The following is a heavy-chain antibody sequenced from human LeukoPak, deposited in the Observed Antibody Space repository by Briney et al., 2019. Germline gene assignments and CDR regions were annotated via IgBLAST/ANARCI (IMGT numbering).Heavy chain of an antibody. CDR2: IKQDGGEK. V-gene: IGHV3-7*01. J-gene: IGHJ4*02. CDR3: ARDTSLNDFWSGYFEY. D-gene: IGHD3-3*01. CDR1: GFTFSNYW. Sequence: GSLRLSCAASGFTFSNYWMSWVRQAPGKGLEWVANIKQDGGEKYYVDSVKGRFTISRDNAKNSLYLQMNSLRAEDTAVYYCARDTSLNDFWSGYFEYWGQGTLVTVSS.